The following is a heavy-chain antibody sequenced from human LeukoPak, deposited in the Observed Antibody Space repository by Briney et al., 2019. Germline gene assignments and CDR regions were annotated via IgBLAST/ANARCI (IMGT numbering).Heavy chain of an antibody. V-gene: IGHV4-34*01. CDR3: ARQVGYSYARVLDY. CDR1: GGSSSGYY. D-gene: IGHD5-18*01. J-gene: IGHJ4*02. CDR2: INHSGST. Sequence: SETLSLTCAVYGGSSSGYYWSWIRQPPGKGLEWIGEINHSGSTNYNPSLKSRVTISVDTSKNQFSLKLSSVTAADTAVYYCARQVGYSYARVLDYWGQGTLVTVSS.